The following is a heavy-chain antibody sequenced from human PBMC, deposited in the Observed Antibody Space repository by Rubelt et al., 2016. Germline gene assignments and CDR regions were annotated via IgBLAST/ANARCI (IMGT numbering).Heavy chain of an antibody. CDR2: ISSSSSYI. V-gene: IGHV3-21*04. D-gene: IGHD4-17*01. J-gene: IGHJ4*02. CDR1: GFTFSSYS. Sequence: ASGFTFSSYSMNWVRQAPGKGLEWVSSISSSSSYIYYADSVKGRFTISRDNAKNSLYLQMNSLRAEDTAVYYCARAGGDAGFDYWGQGTLVTVSS. CDR3: ARAGGDAGFDY.